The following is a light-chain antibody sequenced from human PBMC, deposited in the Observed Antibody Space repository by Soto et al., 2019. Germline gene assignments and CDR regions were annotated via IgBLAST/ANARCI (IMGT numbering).Light chain of an antibody. CDR2: GAS. J-gene: IGKJ5*01. CDR1: QSVRSN. V-gene: IGKV3-15*01. CDR3: QEYKNWPSIT. Sequence: EIVMTQSPPTLSVSPWERATLSCRASQSVRSNLAWYQQKPGQAPRLLIYGASTRATGIPARFSGSGSGTDFTLAISSLQSEDFAVYYCQEYKNWPSITFGQGTRLEIK.